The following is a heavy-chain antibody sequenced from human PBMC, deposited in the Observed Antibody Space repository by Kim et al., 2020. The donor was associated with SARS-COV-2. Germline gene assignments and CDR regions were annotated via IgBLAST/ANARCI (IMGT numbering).Heavy chain of an antibody. J-gene: IGHJ4*02. V-gene: IGHV3-15*01. Sequence: VKGRFTISRDDSKNTLYLQMNSLKTEDTAVYYCTTKHLTMVRGVKYFDYWGQGTLVTVSS. CDR3: TTKHLTMVRGVKYFDY. D-gene: IGHD3-10*01.